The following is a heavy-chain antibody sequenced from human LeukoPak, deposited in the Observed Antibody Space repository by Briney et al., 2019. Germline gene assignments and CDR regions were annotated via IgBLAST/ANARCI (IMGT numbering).Heavy chain of an antibody. Sequence: GGSLRLSCVGSGFNFDEYAMHWVRQPPGKGLEWVSGISSNSDDIGYADSVKGRFTISRDSAKKSLYPQMNSLRAEDTALYYCAKDRYCTSSSCPIDYWGRGTLVTVSS. CDR3: AKDRYCTSSSCPIDY. CDR2: ISSNSDDI. D-gene: IGHD2-15*01. J-gene: IGHJ4*02. V-gene: IGHV3-9*01. CDR1: GFNFDEYA.